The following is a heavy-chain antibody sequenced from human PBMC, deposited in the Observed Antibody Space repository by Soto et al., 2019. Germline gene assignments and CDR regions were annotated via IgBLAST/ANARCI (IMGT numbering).Heavy chain of an antibody. D-gene: IGHD3-22*01. V-gene: IGHV5-10-1*01. CDR2: IDPSDSYT. J-gene: IGHJ4*02. CDR1: GYSFAAYW. Sequence: HGESLKIFCRGSGYSFAAYWITWVPQMPGKGLQWMGRIDPSDSYTNYSPSFQGHVTILSDKSISTAYLQWSSLGASDTAMYYCARQTYYPDSSAHYLYYFDSWGQGTLVTVSS. CDR3: ARQTYYPDSSAHYLYYFDS.